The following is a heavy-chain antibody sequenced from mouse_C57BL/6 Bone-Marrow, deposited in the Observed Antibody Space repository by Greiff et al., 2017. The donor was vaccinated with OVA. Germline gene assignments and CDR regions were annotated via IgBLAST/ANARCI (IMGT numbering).Heavy chain of an antibody. CDR3: ARPDYSSWFAY. J-gene: IGHJ3*01. CDR2: ISSGGSYT. CDR1: GFTFSSYG. D-gene: IGHD1-1*01. V-gene: IGHV5-6*01. Sequence: EVQVVESGGDLVKPGGSLKLSCAASGFTFSSYGMSWVRQTPDKRLEWVATISSGGSYTYHPDSVKGRFTISRDNAKNTLYLHMSSLKSEDTAMYYCARPDYSSWFAYWGQGTLVTVSA.